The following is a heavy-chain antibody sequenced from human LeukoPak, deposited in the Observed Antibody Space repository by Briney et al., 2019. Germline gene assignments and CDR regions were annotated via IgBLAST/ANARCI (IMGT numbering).Heavy chain of an antibody. J-gene: IGHJ4*02. D-gene: IGHD5-18*01. CDR2: IYYSGST. Sequence: RTSQTLSLTCTVSGGSISSGGYYWSWIRQHPGKGLEWIGYIYYSGSTNYNPSLKGRVTISVDTSKNQFSLKLSSVTAADTAVYYCARIYSYGYQCDYWGQGTLVTVSS. V-gene: IGHV4-31*03. CDR1: GGSISSGGYY. CDR3: ARIYSYGYQCDY.